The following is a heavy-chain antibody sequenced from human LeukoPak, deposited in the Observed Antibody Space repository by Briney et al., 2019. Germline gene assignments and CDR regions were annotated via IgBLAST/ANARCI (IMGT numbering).Heavy chain of an antibody. CDR3: AKDAATVTIHWFDP. J-gene: IGHJ5*02. Sequence: PGGSLRLSCAASGFTFSSYGMHWVRQAPGKGLEWVAFIRYDGSNKYYADSVKGRFTISRDNSKNTLYLQMNSLRAEDTALYYCAKDAATVTIHWFDPWGQGTLVTVSS. CDR2: IRYDGSNK. V-gene: IGHV3-30*02. D-gene: IGHD4-17*01. CDR1: GFTFSSYG.